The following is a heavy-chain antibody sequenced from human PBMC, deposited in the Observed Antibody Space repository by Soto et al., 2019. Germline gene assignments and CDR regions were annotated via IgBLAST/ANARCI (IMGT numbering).Heavy chain of an antibody. D-gene: IGHD3-10*01. J-gene: IGHJ6*02. CDR3: ARPRSGSYRLDYYGMDV. CDR2: IYPGDSDS. CDR1: GYSFPSYW. V-gene: IGHV5-51*01. Sequence: PGESLKISCKGSGYSFPSYWIAWVCQMPGKGLEWMGIIYPGDSDSRYSPSFQGQVTISADKSISTAYLQWNSLKASDTAIYYCARPRSGSYRLDYYGMDVWGQGTTVTVSS.